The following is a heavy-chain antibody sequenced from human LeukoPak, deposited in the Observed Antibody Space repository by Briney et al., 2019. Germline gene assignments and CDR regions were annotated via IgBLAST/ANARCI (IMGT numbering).Heavy chain of an antibody. J-gene: IGHJ4*02. D-gene: IGHD3-22*01. CDR2: ISGSGGST. CDR3: ANSRVYYDSSGYYPVDY. Sequence: GGSLRLSCAASGFTFSSYAMSWVRQAPGNGLEWVSAISGSGGSTYYADSVKGRFTISRDNSKNTLYLQMNSLRAEDTAVYYCANSRVYYDSSGYYPVDYWGQGTLVTVSS. CDR1: GFTFSSYA. V-gene: IGHV3-23*01.